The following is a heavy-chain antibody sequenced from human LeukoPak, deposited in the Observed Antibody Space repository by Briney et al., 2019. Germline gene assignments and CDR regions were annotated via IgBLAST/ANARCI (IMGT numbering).Heavy chain of an antibody. D-gene: IGHD6-6*01. CDR2: ISAYNGNT. CDR3: ARDGGSWEQRVQLFDY. V-gene: IGHV1-18*01. J-gene: IGHJ4*02. Sequence: ASVKVSCKASGYTFTSYGISWVRQAPGQGLEWMGWISAYNGNTNYAQRLQGRVTMTTDTSTSTTYMELRSLRSDDTAVYYCARDGGSWEQRVQLFDYWGQGTLATVSS. CDR1: GYTFTSYG.